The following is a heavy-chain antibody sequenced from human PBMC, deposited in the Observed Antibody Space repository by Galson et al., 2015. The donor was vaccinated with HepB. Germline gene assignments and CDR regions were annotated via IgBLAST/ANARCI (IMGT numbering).Heavy chain of an antibody. CDR1: GDSVSSKSAA. J-gene: IGHJ5*02. CDR2: TYYRSNWYN. CDR3: ARDSVAGSSDWFDP. Sequence: ISGDSVSSKSAAWNWTRQSPSRGLEWLGRTYYRSNWYNDYAVSVKGRITINPDTSKNQFFLQLNSVTPEDTAVYYCARDSVAGSSDWFDPWGQGTLVTVSS. V-gene: IGHV6-1*01. D-gene: IGHD6-19*01.